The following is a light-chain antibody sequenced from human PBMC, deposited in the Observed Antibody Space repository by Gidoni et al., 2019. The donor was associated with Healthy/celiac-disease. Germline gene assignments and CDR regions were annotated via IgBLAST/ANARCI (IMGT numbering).Light chain of an antibody. CDR3: AAWDDSLSAFYV. J-gene: IGLJ1*01. Sequence: QSVLTQPPSASGTPGPRVTISCSGSSSNIGSNYVYWYQQLPGTAPKLLIYSNNQRPSGVPDRFSGSTSGTSASLAISGLRSEYEADYYCAAWDDSLSAFYVFGTGTKVTVL. V-gene: IGLV1-47*02. CDR2: SNN. CDR1: SSNIGSNY.